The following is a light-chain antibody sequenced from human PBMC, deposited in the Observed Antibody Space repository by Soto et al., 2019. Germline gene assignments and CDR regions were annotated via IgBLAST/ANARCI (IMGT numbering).Light chain of an antibody. CDR1: QSVSSNF. CDR3: HQYGSSPRT. J-gene: IGKJ1*01. V-gene: IGKV3-20*01. Sequence: EIVLTQSPGTLSLSPGDRATLSCRASQSVSSNFLAWYQQKPGQAPRLLIYGASIRATVIPDRCSGSGSGTDFTVTIRRLEPEDFAMYFCHQYGSSPRTFGQGTKVEIK. CDR2: GAS.